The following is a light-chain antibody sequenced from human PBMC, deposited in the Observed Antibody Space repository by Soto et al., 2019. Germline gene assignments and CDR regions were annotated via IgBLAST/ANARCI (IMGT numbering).Light chain of an antibody. J-gene: IGLJ1*01. CDR2: EGS. CDR1: SSDVASYKL. Sequence: QSVLTQPASVSGSPGQSITISCTGTSSDVASYKLVSWYQHHPGKAPKLMIYEGSKRPSGVSNRFSGSMSGDTASLTISGLQAEDEADYYCCSYQSYTLFYVFGVGPKVPV. CDR3: CSYQSYTLFYV. V-gene: IGLV2-23*01.